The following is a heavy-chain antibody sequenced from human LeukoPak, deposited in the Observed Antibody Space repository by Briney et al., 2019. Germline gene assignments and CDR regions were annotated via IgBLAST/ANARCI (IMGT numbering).Heavy chain of an antibody. CDR1: GGTFSSYA. D-gene: IGHD6-19*01. CDR2: IIPIFGTA. CDR3: ARDQTYSSGWYSLGWFDP. Sequence: SVKVSCKASGGTFSSYAISWVRQAPGQGLEWMGGIIPIFGTANYAQKFQGRVTITADGSTSTAYMELSSLRSEDTAVYYCARDQTYSSGWYSLGWFDPWGQGTLVTVSS. J-gene: IGHJ5*02. V-gene: IGHV1-69*13.